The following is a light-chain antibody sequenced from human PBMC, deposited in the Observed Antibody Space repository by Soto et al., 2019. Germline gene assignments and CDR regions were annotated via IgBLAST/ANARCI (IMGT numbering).Light chain of an antibody. V-gene: IGLV2-8*01. J-gene: IGLJ2*01. CDR2: EVS. Sequence: QSVLTQPPSASGSPGQSVTISCTGTSSDVGGYNFVSWYQQYPGKAPKIIIYEVSKRASGVPDRFSGSKSGNTASLTVSGLQADDEADYYCNSYGGSSNVVFGGGTNLTVL. CDR1: SSDVGGYNF. CDR3: NSYGGSSNVV.